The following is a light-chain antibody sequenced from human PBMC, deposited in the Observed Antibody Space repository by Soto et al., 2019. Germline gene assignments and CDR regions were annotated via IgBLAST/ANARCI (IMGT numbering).Light chain of an antibody. Sequence: DIVMTQSPLSLPVTPGEPASISCRSSQSLLHSNGYNYLDWYLQKPGQSPQLLIYLGSNRASGVPDRFIGSGSGTDFTLKISRVEAEDVGVYYCMQALQIPQTFGQGTKVEIK. CDR3: MQALQIPQT. J-gene: IGKJ1*01. V-gene: IGKV2-28*01. CDR2: LGS. CDR1: QSLLHSNGYNY.